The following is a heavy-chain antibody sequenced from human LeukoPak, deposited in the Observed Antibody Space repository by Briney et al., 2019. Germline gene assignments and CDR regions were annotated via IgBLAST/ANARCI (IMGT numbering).Heavy chain of an antibody. V-gene: IGHV3-30*04. CDR2: ISYDGSNK. CDR1: GFTFSSYA. CDR3: ARASSLWLVPWDY. D-gene: IGHD6-19*01. J-gene: IGHJ4*02. Sequence: PGGSLRLSCAASGFTFSSYAMHWVRQAPGKGLEWVAVISYDGSNKYYADFVKGRFTISRDNSKNTLYLQMNSLRAEDTAVYYCARASSLWLVPWDYWGQGTLVTVPS.